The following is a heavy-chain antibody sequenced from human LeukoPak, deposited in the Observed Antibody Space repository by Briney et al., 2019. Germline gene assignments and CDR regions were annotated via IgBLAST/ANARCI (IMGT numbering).Heavy chain of an antibody. CDR1: GFTFSSYA. CDR2: ISYDGSNK. CDR3: ARDANLCSSTSCIDY. V-gene: IGHV3-30*04. D-gene: IGHD2-2*01. Sequence: GGSLRLSCAASGFTFSSYAMHWVRQAPGKGLEWVAVISYDGSNKYYADSVKGRFTISRDNSKNTLYLQMNSLRAEDTAVYYCARDANLCSSTSCIDYWGQGTLVTVSS. J-gene: IGHJ4*02.